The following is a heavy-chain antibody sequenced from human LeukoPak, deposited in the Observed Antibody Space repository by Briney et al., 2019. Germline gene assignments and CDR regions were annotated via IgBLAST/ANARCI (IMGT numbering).Heavy chain of an antibody. V-gene: IGHV3-7*05. CDR1: GFTFSNYW. Sequence: GGSLRLSCAASGFTFSNYWMSWVRQAPGIGLEWVANIKQDGSEKYYADSVKGRFTVSRDNAKNSVHLQMINLRVEDTAVYYCARGLNWAFDYWGQGTLVTVSS. CDR3: ARGLNWAFDY. J-gene: IGHJ4*02. CDR2: IKQDGSEK. D-gene: IGHD3-16*01.